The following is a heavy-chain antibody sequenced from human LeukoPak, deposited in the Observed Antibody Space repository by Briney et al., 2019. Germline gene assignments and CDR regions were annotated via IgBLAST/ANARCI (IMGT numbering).Heavy chain of an antibody. D-gene: IGHD6-6*01. Sequence: GRSLRLSCAASGFTFSSYSMNWVRQAPGKGLEWVSYISSSSSTIYYADSVKGRFTISRDNAKNSLYLQMNSLRAEDTAVYYCASKGAARSDAFDIWGQGTMVTVSS. CDR1: GFTFSSYS. CDR2: ISSSSSTI. V-gene: IGHV3-48*01. CDR3: ASKGAARSDAFDI. J-gene: IGHJ3*02.